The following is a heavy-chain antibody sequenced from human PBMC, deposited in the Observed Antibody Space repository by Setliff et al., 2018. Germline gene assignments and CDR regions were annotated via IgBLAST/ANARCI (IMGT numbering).Heavy chain of an antibody. D-gene: IGHD6-13*01. V-gene: IGHV4-38-2*01. J-gene: IGHJ6*02. CDR3: ARSAGYSSSWYNYYYGMDV. CDR2: IYHSGST. CDR1: GYSTSSGYY. Sequence: SETLSLTCAVSGYSTSSGYYWGWIRQPPGKGLEWIGSIYHSGSTYYNPSLKSRVTISVDTSKNQFSLKLSSVTAADTAVYYCARSAGYSSSWYNYYYGMDVWGQGTTVTVSS.